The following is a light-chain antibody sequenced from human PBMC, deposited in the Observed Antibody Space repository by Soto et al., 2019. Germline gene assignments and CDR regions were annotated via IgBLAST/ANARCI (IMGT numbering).Light chain of an antibody. CDR2: DVS. CDR1: SSDVGGYNY. V-gene: IGLV2-14*03. Sequence: QSALTQAASVSGSPGQSITISCTGTSSDVGGYNYVSWYQHHPGKAPKLLIYDVSNRPSGISNRFSGSKSDNTASLTISGLQPEDEADYYCSSYTTSNTRQIVFGTGTKVTV. CDR3: SSYTTSNTRQIV. J-gene: IGLJ1*01.